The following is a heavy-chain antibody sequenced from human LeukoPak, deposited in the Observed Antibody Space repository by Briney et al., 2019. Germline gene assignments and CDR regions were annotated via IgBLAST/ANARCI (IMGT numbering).Heavy chain of an antibody. CDR2: IYYSGST. CDR3: ARSIVATINPDY. D-gene: IGHD5-12*01. J-gene: IGHJ4*02. V-gene: IGHV4-59*01. Sequence: SETLSLTCTVSGGSISSYYWSWIRQPPGKGPEWIGYIYYSGSTNYNPSLKSRVTISVDTSKNQFSLKLSSVTAADTAVYYCARSIVATINPDYWGQGTLVTVSS. CDR1: GGSISSYY.